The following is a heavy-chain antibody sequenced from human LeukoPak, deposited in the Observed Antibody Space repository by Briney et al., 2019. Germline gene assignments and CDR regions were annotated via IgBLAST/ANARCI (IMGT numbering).Heavy chain of an antibody. V-gene: IGHV4-34*01. D-gene: IGHD3-22*01. J-gene: IGHJ4*02. CDR1: GGSFSGYY. CDR3: ARGYYDSSGYYDG. CDR2: INHSGST. Sequence: SETLSLTCAVYGGSFSGYYWSWIRQPPGKGLEWIGEINHSGSTNYNPPLKSRVTISVDTSKNQFSLKLSSVTAADTAVYYCARGYYDSSGYYDGWGQGTLVTVSS.